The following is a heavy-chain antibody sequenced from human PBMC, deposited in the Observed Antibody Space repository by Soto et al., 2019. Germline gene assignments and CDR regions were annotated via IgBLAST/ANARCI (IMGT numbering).Heavy chain of an antibody. CDR3: AISQDRGGRTTFID. CDR2: ISSSGSTI. V-gene: IGHV3-11*01. CDR1: GFTFSDYY. D-gene: IGHD3-16*01. Sequence: GGSLRLSCAASGFTFSDYYMSWIRQAPGKGLEWVSYISSSGSTIYYADSVKGRFTISRDNAKNSLYLQMNSLRAEDTAVYYCAISQDRGGRTTFIDWGQGTQVTVSS. J-gene: IGHJ4*02.